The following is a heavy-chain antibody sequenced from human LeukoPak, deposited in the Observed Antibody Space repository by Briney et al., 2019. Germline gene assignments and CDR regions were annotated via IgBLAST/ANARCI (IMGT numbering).Heavy chain of an antibody. V-gene: IGHV3-33*08. CDR2: IWYDGSKK. CDR3: ARDLAARHFDY. CDR1: GFTFSSYS. D-gene: IGHD6-6*01. Sequence: PGGSLRLSCAASGFTFSSYSMNWVRQAPGKGLEWVAVIWYDGSKKYYGDSVKGRFTISRDNSKNTLYLQMNSLRGEDTAIYYCARDLAARHFDYWGQGTLVTVSS. J-gene: IGHJ4*02.